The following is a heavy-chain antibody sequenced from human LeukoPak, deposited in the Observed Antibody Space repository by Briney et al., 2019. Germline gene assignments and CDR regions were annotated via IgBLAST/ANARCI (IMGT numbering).Heavy chain of an antibody. CDR1: GYTFTDHQ. J-gene: IGHJ4*02. CDR2: VEPNSGDT. Sequence: ASVKVSCKTSGYTFTDHQMHWVRQAPGQGLEWMGRVEPNSGDTIYAQNFQGRVAMTSDTSTNTASMELSSLKSDDTAVYYCATETWYFASWGQGTLVTVSS. V-gene: IGHV1-2*02. CDR3: ATETWYFAS.